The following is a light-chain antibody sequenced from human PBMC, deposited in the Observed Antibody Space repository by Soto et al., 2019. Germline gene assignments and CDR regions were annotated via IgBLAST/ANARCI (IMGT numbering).Light chain of an antibody. CDR2: AAS. CDR1: HNIDTY. CDR3: QQTYSLPPDIT. J-gene: IGKJ5*01. Sequence: QMTQSPWSLSAAVWDRGTMTWRSSHNIDTYLNWYQQKPGKAPILLIYAASSLQSGVPSRFSGSGSGTDFTLTISSLQPEDFATYYCQQTYSLPPDITFGQGTRLEIK. V-gene: IGKV1-39*01.